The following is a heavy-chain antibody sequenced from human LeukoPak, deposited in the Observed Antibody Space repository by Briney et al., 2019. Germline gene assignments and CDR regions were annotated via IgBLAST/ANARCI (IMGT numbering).Heavy chain of an antibody. J-gene: IGHJ4*02. CDR3: AIWNYSTFDY. D-gene: IGHD1-7*01. Sequence: GGSLRLSCAASGFTFSSAWMTWVRQAPGKGLEWVGRIFSKIDGGTTHYAAPVKGRFTISRDDSKNILYLQMNSVTTEGSAIYYCAIWNYSTFDYWGQGTLVTVSS. CDR2: IFSKIDGGTT. CDR1: GFTFSSAW. V-gene: IGHV3-15*01.